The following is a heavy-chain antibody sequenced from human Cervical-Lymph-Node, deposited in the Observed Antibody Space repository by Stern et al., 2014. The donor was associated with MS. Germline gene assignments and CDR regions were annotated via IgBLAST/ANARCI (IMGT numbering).Heavy chain of an antibody. J-gene: IGHJ4*02. Sequence: EVRLVESGAEVKKPGESLRISCTGSRYTFANYWIAWVRQMPGKGLEWMGIIYPGDSNIRYSPSFQGQVTISADKSISTAYLQWSSLKASDTATYYCATIDHIWGTFRSYYFDSWGRGTLVTVSS. V-gene: IGHV5-51*01. D-gene: IGHD3-16*02. CDR2: IYPGDSNI. CDR3: ATIDHIWGTFRSYYFDS. CDR1: RYTFANYW.